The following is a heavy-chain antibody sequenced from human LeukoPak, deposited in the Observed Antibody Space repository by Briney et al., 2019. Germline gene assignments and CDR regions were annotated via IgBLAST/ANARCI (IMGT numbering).Heavy chain of an antibody. D-gene: IGHD6-13*01. V-gene: IGHV3-74*01. J-gene: IGHJ6*02. CDR2: INSDGSST. Sequence: GGSLRLSCAASGFTFSSYWMHWVRQAPGKGLVWVSRINSDGSSTSYADSVKGRFTISRDNAKNTLYLQMNSLRAEDTAVYYCARVAAADTYYYYGMDVWGQGTTVTVSS. CDR3: ARVAAADTYYYYGMDV. CDR1: GFTFSSYW.